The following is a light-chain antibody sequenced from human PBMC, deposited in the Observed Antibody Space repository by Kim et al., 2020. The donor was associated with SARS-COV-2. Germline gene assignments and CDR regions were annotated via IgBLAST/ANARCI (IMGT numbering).Light chain of an antibody. V-gene: IGKV1-39*01. Sequence: DIQMTQSPSSLSASVGDRVTISCRASQSITSYVSWYQQKPGKAPNLLIFAASNLQSGVPSRFSGRGSGTDFTLTISSLHPEDSATYYCQQSYSAPTFGQGTKLEI. J-gene: IGKJ2*01. CDR1: QSITSY. CDR3: QQSYSAPT. CDR2: AAS.